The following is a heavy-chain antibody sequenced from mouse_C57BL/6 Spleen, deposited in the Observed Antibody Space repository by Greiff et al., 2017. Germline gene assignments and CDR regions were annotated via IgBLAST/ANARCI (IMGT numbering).Heavy chain of an antibody. CDR3: ASYYYAMDY. CDR2: IYPGDGDT. Sequence: QVQLQQSGPELVKPGASVKISCKASGYAFSSSWMNWVKQRPGKGLEWIGRIYPGDGDTNYNGKFKGKATLTADKSSSTAYMQRSSLTAEDSAVYFCASYYYAMDYWGQGTSVTVSS. J-gene: IGHJ4*01. V-gene: IGHV1-82*01. CDR1: GYAFSSSW.